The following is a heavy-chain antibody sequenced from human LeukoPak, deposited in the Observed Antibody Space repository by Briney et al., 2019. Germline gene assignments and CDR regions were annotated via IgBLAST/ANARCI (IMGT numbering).Heavy chain of an antibody. D-gene: IGHD5/OR15-5a*01. Sequence: SSETLSLACTVSGGSISNYYWNWIRQPPGKGLEWIGYIYYTGNTNYNPSLKSRVTISVDTSKNQFSLKLSSVTAADTAVYYCARDRLRLQSWGQGTLVTVSS. CDR1: GGSISNYY. CDR2: IYYTGNT. V-gene: IGHV4-59*01. J-gene: IGHJ5*02. CDR3: ARDRLRLQS.